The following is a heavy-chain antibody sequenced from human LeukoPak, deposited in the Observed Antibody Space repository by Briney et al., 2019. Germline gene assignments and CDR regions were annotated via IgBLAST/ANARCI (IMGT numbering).Heavy chain of an antibody. V-gene: IGHV1-24*01. Sequence: GASVKVSCKVSDYVLTELSIHWVRQAPGQGLEWVGGLDPEAGERIYAQGFHGRITITEDTSTDTAYMEISSLRSDDTAIYFCATIDRPQYHNVMDVWGQGTAVTVS. CDR2: LDPEAGER. CDR3: ATIDRPQYHNVMDV. J-gene: IGHJ6*02. CDR1: DYVLTELS.